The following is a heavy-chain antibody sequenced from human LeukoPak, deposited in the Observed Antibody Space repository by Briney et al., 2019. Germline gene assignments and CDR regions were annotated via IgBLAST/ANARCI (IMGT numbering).Heavy chain of an antibody. CDR2: IYYSGST. J-gene: IGHJ3*02. V-gene: IGHV4-30-4*08. D-gene: IGHD3-3*01. Sequence: SETLSLTCSVSGGSISSGDCYWSWIREPPGKGLEWIGYIYYSGSTYYNPSLKRRVTISVDSSKNQFSLKLSSVTAADTAVYYCARDWSRSYYDFWSGSDAFDIWGQGTMVTVSS. CDR1: GGSISSGDCY. CDR3: ARDWSRSYYDFWSGSDAFDI.